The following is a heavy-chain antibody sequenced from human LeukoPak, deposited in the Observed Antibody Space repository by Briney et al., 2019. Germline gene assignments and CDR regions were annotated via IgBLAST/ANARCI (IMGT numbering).Heavy chain of an antibody. CDR3: AREPREIHSQYSDSSRTAFDV. CDR1: GYTFITYY. V-gene: IGHV1-46*01. J-gene: IGHJ3*01. Sequence: ASVKVSCKASGYTFITYYIHWVRQAPGQGLVWMGMINPSGGSTSYAQKFQGRVTMTRDTSTSTVYMELSSLRSEDTAVYYCAREPREIHSQYSDSSRTAFDVWGQGTMVTVSS. CDR2: INPSGGST. D-gene: IGHD6-6*01.